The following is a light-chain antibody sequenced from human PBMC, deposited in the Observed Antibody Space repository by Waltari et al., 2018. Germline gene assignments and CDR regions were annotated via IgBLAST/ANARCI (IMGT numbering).Light chain of an antibody. CDR1: QYVNIH. V-gene: IGKV3-15*01. J-gene: IGKJ1*01. Sequence: EVVMTQSPATLSVSPGESATLSYRASQYVNIHLDWYQQKLGQAPRLLIYAASTRATGVPARFSGSGSGTDFTLTISSLQSEDFAVYYCQQYNDWPRTFGLGTKVEIK. CDR2: AAS. CDR3: QQYNDWPRT.